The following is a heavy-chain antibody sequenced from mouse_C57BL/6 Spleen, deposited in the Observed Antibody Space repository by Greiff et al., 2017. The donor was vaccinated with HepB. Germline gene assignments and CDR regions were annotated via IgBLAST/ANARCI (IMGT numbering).Heavy chain of an antibody. CDR1: GYTFTSYW. J-gene: IGHJ2*01. Sequence: VQLQQPGAELVKPGASVKMSCKASGYTFTSYWITWVKQRPGQGLEWIGDIYPGSGSTNYNEKFKSKATLTLYTSSSTAYMQLSSLTSEDSAVYYCARSLLWLRREFDYWGQGTTLTVSS. V-gene: IGHV1-55*01. CDR2: IYPGSGST. D-gene: IGHD2-2*01. CDR3: ARSLLWLRREFDY.